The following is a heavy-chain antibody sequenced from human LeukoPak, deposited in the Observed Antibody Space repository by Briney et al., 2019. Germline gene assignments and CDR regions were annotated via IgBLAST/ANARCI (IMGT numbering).Heavy chain of an antibody. D-gene: IGHD1-14*01. CDR1: GFTFSNYW. Sequence: GGSLRLSCAASGFTFSNYWLTWVRQAPGKGLEWVSVIYSGGSTYYADSVKGRFTISRHNSKNTLYLQMNSLRAEDTAVYYCARAEVYYYYGMDVWGQGTTVTVSS. J-gene: IGHJ6*02. CDR2: IYSGGST. V-gene: IGHV3-53*04. CDR3: ARAEVYYYYGMDV.